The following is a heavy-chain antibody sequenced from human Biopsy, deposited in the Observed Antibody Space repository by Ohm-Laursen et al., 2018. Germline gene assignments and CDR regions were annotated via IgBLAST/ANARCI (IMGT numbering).Heavy chain of an antibody. CDR3: ARSLSAIRVYAFDI. CDR1: GYTFTGQY. CDR2: INPHSGTT. V-gene: IGHV1-2*02. J-gene: IGHJ3*02. D-gene: IGHD6-13*01. Sequence: ASVKVSCKASGYTFTGQYLHWVRQVPGQGLEWMGWINPHSGTTKFAQDFQGRVTMTRDTSITTAYMELRGLRSDDTAVYFCARSLSAIRVYAFDIGGQGTMVTVSS.